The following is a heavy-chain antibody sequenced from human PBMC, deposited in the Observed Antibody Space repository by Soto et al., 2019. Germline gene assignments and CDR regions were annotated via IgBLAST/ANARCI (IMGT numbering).Heavy chain of an antibody. Sequence: GGSLRLSCAASGFTFSSYAMHWVRQAPGKGLVGVAVISYDGSNKYYASTVKGRFTIYRDNSMTRLYLQMNRLRDEDTAVYYCARDIRGVKYGGNAYYYYGMDVWGQGTTVTVSS. D-gene: IGHD2-2*02. CDR2: ISYDGSNK. V-gene: IGHV3-30-3*01. J-gene: IGHJ6*02. CDR3: ARDIRGVKYGGNAYYYYGMDV. CDR1: GFTFSSYA.